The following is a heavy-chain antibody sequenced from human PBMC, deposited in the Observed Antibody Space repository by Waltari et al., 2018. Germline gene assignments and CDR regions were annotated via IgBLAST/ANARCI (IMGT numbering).Heavy chain of an antibody. V-gene: IGHV3-7*01. Sequence: EVQLVESGGGLVQPGGSLRLSCGASGFTFSNYWMGWVRQAPGKGLGWVANIKKDGSVTYYVDSVRGRFSISRDNAKNSLSLQMNSLRAEDTAVYYCARIGSWPPWLDYWGQGILVTVSS. D-gene: IGHD6-13*01. CDR3: ARIGSWPPWLDY. J-gene: IGHJ4*02. CDR2: IKKDGSVT. CDR1: GFTFSNYW.